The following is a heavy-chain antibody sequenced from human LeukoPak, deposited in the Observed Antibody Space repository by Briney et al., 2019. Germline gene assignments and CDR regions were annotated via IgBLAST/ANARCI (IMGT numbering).Heavy chain of an antibody. V-gene: IGHV4-39*07. D-gene: IGHD1-26*01. Sequence: SETLSLTCTVSSGSISTSNYYWGWVRQPPGKALEWIGNIFYTGSTYYNPSLKSRVTISVDTSKNQFSLKLSSVTAADTAVYYCARVPVNIWENWFDPWGQGTLVTVSS. CDR1: SGSISTSNYY. CDR3: ARVPVNIWENWFDP. J-gene: IGHJ5*02. CDR2: IFYTGST.